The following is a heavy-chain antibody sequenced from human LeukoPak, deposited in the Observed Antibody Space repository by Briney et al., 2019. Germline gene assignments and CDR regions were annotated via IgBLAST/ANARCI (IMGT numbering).Heavy chain of an antibody. CDR3: AKRDYYDSSGYAPLFDY. V-gene: IGHV3-23*01. D-gene: IGHD3-22*01. J-gene: IGHJ4*02. CDR1: EFTFSNYA. CDR2: ISGNGGKI. Sequence: GGSLRLSCAASEFTFSNYAMAWVRQAPGEGLEWVSGISGNGGKIYHADSVKGRFTISRDNSKNTLYLQMNSLRGEDTAVYFCAKRDYYDSSGYAPLFDYWGQGTLVTVSS.